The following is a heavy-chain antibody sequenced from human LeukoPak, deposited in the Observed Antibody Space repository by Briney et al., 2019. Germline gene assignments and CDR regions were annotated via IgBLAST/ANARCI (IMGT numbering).Heavy chain of an antibody. CDR2: ISHDGSNK. V-gene: IGHV3-30*18. CDR3: AKAYGYCTTTSCSHEEFDY. CDR1: GFTFSNYG. D-gene: IGHD2-2*01. Sequence: AGRSLRLSCAASGFTFSNYGMHWVRQAPGKGLEWVAVISHDGSNKYYADSVKGRFAISRDNSKNTLYLQMNSLRAEDTPVYYCAKAYGYCTTTSCSHEEFDYWGQGTLVTVSS. J-gene: IGHJ4*02.